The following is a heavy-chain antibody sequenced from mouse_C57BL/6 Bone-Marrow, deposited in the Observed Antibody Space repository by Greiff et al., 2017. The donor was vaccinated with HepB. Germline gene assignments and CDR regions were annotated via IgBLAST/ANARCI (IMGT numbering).Heavy chain of an antibody. CDR2: IYPRSGNT. CDR1: GYTFTSYG. J-gene: IGHJ2*01. D-gene: IGHD1-1*01. CDR3: ARYYGSSYGY. Sequence: QVQLKESGAELARPGASVKLSCKASGYTFTSYGISWVKQRTGQGLEWIGEIYPRSGNTYYNEKFKGKATLTADKSSSTAYMELRSLTSEDSAVYFCARYYGSSYGYWGQGTTLTVSS. V-gene: IGHV1-81*01.